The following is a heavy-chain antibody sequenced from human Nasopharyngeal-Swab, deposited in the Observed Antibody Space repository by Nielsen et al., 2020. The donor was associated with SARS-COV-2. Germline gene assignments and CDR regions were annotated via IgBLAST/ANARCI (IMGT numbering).Heavy chain of an antibody. V-gene: IGHV3-74*01. D-gene: IGHD7-27*01. CDR3: ARAGEYRFDY. Sequence: GESLKISCAGSGFTFSSSWLHWVRQAPGEGLVWVARLNGDATNVDYADSVKGRFTISRDNAKNTLYLQMNGLRDEDTAIYYCARAGEYRFDYWGQGTLVTVSS. J-gene: IGHJ4*02. CDR2: LNGDATNV. CDR1: GFTFSSSW.